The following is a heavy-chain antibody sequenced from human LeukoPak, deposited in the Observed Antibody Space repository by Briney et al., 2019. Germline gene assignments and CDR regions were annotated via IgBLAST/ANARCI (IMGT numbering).Heavy chain of an antibody. Sequence: PSETLSLTCTVSGGSISSSSYYWGWIRQPPGKGLEWIGEINHSGSTNYNPSLKSRVTISVDTSKNQFSLKLSSVTAADTAVYYCARSQRHDCSGNRCYSWGFDSWGQGTLVTVSS. V-gene: IGHV4-39*07. CDR3: ARSQRHDCSGNRCYSWGFDS. D-gene: IGHD2-15*01. CDR2: INHSGST. J-gene: IGHJ4*02. CDR1: GGSISSSSYY.